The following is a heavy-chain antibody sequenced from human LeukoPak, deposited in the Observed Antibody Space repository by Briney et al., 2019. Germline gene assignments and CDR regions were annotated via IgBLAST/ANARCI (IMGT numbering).Heavy chain of an antibody. CDR1: GGSISSYY. V-gene: IGHV4-59*08. D-gene: IGHD2-15*01. Sequence: SETLSLTCTVSGGSISSYYWSWIRQPPGRGLEWIGYIYYSGSTKYKPSLKSRVTISVDTSKNQFSLKLSFVTAADTAVYYCARHLGPGWHAMDVWGQGTTVTVSS. CDR3: ARHLGPGWHAMDV. CDR2: IYYSGST. J-gene: IGHJ6*02.